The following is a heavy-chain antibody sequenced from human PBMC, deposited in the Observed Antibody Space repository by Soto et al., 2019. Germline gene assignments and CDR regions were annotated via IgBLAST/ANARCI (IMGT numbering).Heavy chain of an antibody. J-gene: IGHJ4*02. D-gene: IGHD3-3*01. Sequence: GGSLRLSCAASGFTFSSYAMSWVRQAPGKGLEWVSAISGSGGSTYYADSVKGRFTISRDNSKNTLYLQMNSLRAEDTAVYYCAKDERSGGGRITIFGVVIIPVWYFDYWGQGTLVTVSS. V-gene: IGHV3-23*01. CDR1: GFTFSSYA. CDR2: ISGSGGST. CDR3: AKDERSGGGRITIFGVVIIPVWYFDY.